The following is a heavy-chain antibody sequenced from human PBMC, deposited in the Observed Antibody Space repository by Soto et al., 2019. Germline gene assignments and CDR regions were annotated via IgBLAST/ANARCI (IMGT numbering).Heavy chain of an antibody. Sequence: EVQLVESGGGLVQPGGSLKLSCVASGFTFSGSAMHWVRQASGKGLQWVGRIRSKANSYATSYDASVKGRFTISRDDSKNTAYLQMNSLKTEDTALYYCTRRYFYDSSGYYMDDYWGQGTLVTVSS. D-gene: IGHD3-22*01. CDR3: TRRYFYDSSGYYMDDY. J-gene: IGHJ4*02. V-gene: IGHV3-73*02. CDR1: GFTFSGSA. CDR2: IRSKANSYAT.